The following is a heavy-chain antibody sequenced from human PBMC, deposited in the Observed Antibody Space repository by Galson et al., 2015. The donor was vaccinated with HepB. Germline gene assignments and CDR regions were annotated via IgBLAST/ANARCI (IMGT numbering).Heavy chain of an antibody. D-gene: IGHD2-15*01. J-gene: IGHJ4*02. Sequence: ETLSLTCTVSGYSISSGYYWGWIRQPPGKGLEWIGSIYHSGSTYYNPSLKSRVTISVDTSKNQFSLKLSSVTAADTAVYYCASPYCSGGSCYEHYFDYWGQGTLVTVSS. CDR3: ASPYCSGGSCYEHYFDY. CDR2: IYHSGST. CDR1: GYSISSGYY. V-gene: IGHV4-38-2*02.